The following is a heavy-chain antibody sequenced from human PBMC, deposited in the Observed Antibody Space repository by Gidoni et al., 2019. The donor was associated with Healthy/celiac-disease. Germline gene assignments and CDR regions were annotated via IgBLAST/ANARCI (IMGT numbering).Heavy chain of an antibody. CDR1: GGSISSYY. D-gene: IGHD6-13*01. CDR2: IYYSGST. J-gene: IGHJ6*03. CDR3: ARVTAAAPPYYYYYYMDV. V-gene: IGHV4-59*01. Sequence: QVQLQESGPGLVKPSETLSLTCTVPGGSISSYYWSWIRQPPGKGLEWIGYIYYSGSTNYNPSLKSRVTISVDTSKNQFSLKLSSVTAADTAVYYCARVTAAAPPYYYYYYMDVWGKGTTVTVSS.